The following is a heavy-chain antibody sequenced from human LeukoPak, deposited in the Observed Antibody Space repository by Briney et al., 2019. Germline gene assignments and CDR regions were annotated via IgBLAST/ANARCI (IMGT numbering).Heavy chain of an antibody. CDR3: AKAHWLVPYFDY. CDR2: ISGSGGST. Sequence: GGSLRLSCAASGFTFSSYGMSWVRQAPGKGLEWVSAISGSGGSTYYADSVKGRFTISRDNSKNTLYLQMNSLRAEDTAVYYCAKAHWLVPYFDYWGQGTLVAVSS. V-gene: IGHV3-23*01. CDR1: GFTFSSYG. D-gene: IGHD6-19*01. J-gene: IGHJ4*02.